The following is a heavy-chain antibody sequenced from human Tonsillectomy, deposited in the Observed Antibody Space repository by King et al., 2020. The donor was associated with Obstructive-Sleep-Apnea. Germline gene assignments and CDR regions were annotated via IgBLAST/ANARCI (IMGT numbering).Heavy chain of an antibody. D-gene: IGHD6-13*01. Sequence: ITLQESGPTLVKPTQTLTLTCSFSGFSLSTRGVRVGWIRQPPGEALEWLALISWDGDKHYSPSLKSRLTITGDTSKNQVVLTMTNMDPVDTATYYCAHERAFSSNFSDWFDPGGQGTLATVS. CDR3: AHERAFSSNFSDWFDP. J-gene: IGHJ5*02. CDR1: GFSLSTRGVR. CDR2: ISWDGDK. V-gene: IGHV2-5*02.